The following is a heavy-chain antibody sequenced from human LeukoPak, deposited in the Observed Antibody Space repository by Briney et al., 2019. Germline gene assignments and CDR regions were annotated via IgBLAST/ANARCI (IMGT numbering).Heavy chain of an antibody. CDR2: IYYSGST. V-gene: IGHV4-39*07. CDR3: ASIYSYGSMGAFDI. Sequence: SETLSLTCTVSGGSISSGSYYWGWIRQPPGKGLEWIGSIYYSGSTYYNPSLKSRVTISVDTSKNQFSLKLSSVTAADTAVYYCASIYSYGSMGAFDIWGQGTMVTVSS. CDR1: GGSISSGSYY. D-gene: IGHD5-18*01. J-gene: IGHJ3*02.